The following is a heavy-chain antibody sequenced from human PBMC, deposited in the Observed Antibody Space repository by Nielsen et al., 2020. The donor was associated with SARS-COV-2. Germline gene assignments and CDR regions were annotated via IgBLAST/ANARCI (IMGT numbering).Heavy chain of an antibody. J-gene: IGHJ6*02. CDR3: ARVTDGYNSLYYYYGIDV. D-gene: IGHD5-24*01. CDR1: GFTVSSNY. CDR2: IYSGGST. Sequence: GGSLRLSCAASGFTVSSNYMSWVRQAPGKGLEWVSVIYSGGSTYYADSVKGRFTISRDNSKNTLYLQMNSLRAEDTAVYYCARVTDGYNSLYYYYGIDVWGQGTTVTVSS. V-gene: IGHV3-53*01.